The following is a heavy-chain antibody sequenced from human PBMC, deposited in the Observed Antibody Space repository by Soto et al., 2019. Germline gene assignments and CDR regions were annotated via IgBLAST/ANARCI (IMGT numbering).Heavy chain of an antibody. Sequence: SETLSLTCTVSAGSISRDYWSWIRQPAGKGLEWIGRIHTSGSTNYNPSLKSRVTMSIDTSKNQFSLKLSSVTAADTAVYYCARTSGYSYGYFDYWGQGTLVTVSS. CDR2: IHTSGST. V-gene: IGHV4-4*07. CDR1: AGSISRDY. J-gene: IGHJ4*02. D-gene: IGHD5-18*01. CDR3: ARTSGYSYGYFDY.